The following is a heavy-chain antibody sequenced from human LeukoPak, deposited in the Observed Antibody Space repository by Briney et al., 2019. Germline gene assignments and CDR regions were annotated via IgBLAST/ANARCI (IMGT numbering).Heavy chain of an antibody. J-gene: IGHJ3*02. CDR2: IYPGDSDT. V-gene: IGHV5-51*03. D-gene: IGHD3-22*01. CDR3: ASPVVYDAFDI. Sequence: GESLKLSCKGSGYSFSNYWIGWVRQMPGKGLEWMGIIYPGDSDTRYSPSFQGQVTMSADKSISTAYLQWSSLKASDTAMYYCASPVVYDAFDIWGQGTMVTVSS. CDR1: GYSFSNYW.